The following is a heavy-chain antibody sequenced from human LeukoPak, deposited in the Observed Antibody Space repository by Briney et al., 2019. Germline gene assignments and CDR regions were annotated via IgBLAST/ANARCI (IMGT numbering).Heavy chain of an antibody. CDR2: IKQDGSEK. CDR1: GFTFSSYW. D-gene: IGHD2-2*01. CDR3: ARDGRYCSSTGCYDAFDI. J-gene: IGHJ3*02. V-gene: IGHV3-7*04. Sequence: PGGSLRLSCAASGFTFSSYWMNWVRQTPGKGLEWVANIKQDGSEKSYVDSVKGRFTISRDNAKNSLYLQMNSLRAEDTAVYYCARDGRYCSSTGCYDAFDICGQGTMVTVSS.